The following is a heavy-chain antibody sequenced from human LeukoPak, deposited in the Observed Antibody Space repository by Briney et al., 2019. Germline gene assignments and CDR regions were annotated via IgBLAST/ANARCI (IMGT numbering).Heavy chain of an antibody. Sequence: GASVKVSCKASGGTFSSYAISWVRQAPGQGLEWMGGIIPIFGTANYAQKFQGRVTITTDESTSTAYMELSSLRSEDTAVYYCASRGLRDTAIPRLHYYYYMDVWGKGTTVTVSS. CDR1: GGTFSSYA. J-gene: IGHJ6*03. CDR2: IIPIFGTA. CDR3: ASRGLRDTAIPRLHYYYYMDV. V-gene: IGHV1-69*05. D-gene: IGHD5-18*01.